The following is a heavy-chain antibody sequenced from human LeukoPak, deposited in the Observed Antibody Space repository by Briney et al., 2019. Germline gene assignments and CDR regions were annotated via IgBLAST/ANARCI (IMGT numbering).Heavy chain of an antibody. CDR3: ARDKIVGATYFDY. V-gene: IGHV3-23*01. CDR2: ISGSGGST. Sequence: GGSLRLSCAASGFTFSNSAMSWVRQAPGKGLEWVSAISGSGGSTYYADSVKGRFTISRDNAKNSLYLQMNSLRAEDTAVYYCARDKIVGATYFDYWGQGTLVTVSS. D-gene: IGHD1-26*01. CDR1: GFTFSNSA. J-gene: IGHJ4*02.